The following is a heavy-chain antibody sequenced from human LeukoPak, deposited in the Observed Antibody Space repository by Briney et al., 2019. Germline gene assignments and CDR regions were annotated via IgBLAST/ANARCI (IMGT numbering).Heavy chain of an antibody. Sequence: GGSLRLSCAASGFTFSDYYMSWIRQAPGKGLEWVSYISSSGSTIYYADSVKGRFTISRDNAKNSLYLQMNSLRAEDTAVYYCASEWDIVGATPPDIWGQGTMVTVSS. J-gene: IGHJ3*02. CDR2: ISSSGSTI. D-gene: IGHD1-26*01. CDR1: GFTFSDYY. CDR3: ASEWDIVGATPPDI. V-gene: IGHV3-11*04.